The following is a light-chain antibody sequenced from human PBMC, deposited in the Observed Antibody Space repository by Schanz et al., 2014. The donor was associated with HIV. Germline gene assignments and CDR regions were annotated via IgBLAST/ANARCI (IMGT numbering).Light chain of an antibody. CDR3: GTWDDSLKGWV. CDR1: SSNIKMNA. Sequence: QSVLTQPPSASGTPGQRVTISCSGSSSNIKMNAVNWYQHLPGMGPKLLIYATYNRPSGVPDRFSGSESGTSASLAISGLQSEDEADYYCGTWDDSLKGWVFGGGTKLTVL. V-gene: IGLV1-44*01. J-gene: IGLJ3*02. CDR2: ATY.